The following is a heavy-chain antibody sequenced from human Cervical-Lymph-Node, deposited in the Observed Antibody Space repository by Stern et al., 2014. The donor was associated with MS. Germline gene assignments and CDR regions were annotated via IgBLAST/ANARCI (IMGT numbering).Heavy chain of an antibody. D-gene: IGHD4-17*01. J-gene: IGHJ4*02. CDR1: GFTFSSYA. Sequence: EVQLEESGGGLVQPGGALRLSCAASGFTFSSYAMSWVRQAPGKGLEWVSAIRGRGGSPYYADSVKGRFTISRDKSKNTLYLQMNSLRAEDTAVYYCAKSTVTSLSDYWGQGTLVTVSS. CDR2: IRGRGGSP. V-gene: IGHV3-23*04. CDR3: AKSTVTSLSDY.